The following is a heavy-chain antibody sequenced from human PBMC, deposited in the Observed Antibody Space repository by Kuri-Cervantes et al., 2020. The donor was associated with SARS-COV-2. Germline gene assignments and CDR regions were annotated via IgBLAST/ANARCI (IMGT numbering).Heavy chain of an antibody. D-gene: IGHD6-13*01. CDR2: IYYSGST. CDR3: ARDSIGTGIAAAGNFDY. J-gene: IGHJ4*02. Sequence: SETLSLTCTVSGGSISSYYWSWIRQPPGKGLEWIGYIYYSGSTNYNPSLKSRVTISVDTSKNQFSLKLSSVTAADTAVYYCARDSIGTGIAAAGNFDYWGRGTLVTVSS. CDR1: GGSISSYY. V-gene: IGHV4-59*01.